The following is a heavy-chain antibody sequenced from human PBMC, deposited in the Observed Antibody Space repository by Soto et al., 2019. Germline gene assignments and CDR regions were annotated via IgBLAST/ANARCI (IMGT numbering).Heavy chain of an antibody. CDR3: ARGPEYFNSSGFGY. J-gene: IGHJ4*02. CDR1: GDSVSSNSAA. Sequence: QVQLQQSGPGLVKPSQTLSLTCAISGDSVSSNSAAWNWIRQSPSRGLEWLGRTYYRSKLYNDYAVSVKSRITINPDTSKNQFSLQLNSVTPEDTAIYYCARGPEYFNSSGFGYWGQGTLVTVSS. D-gene: IGHD6-6*01. CDR2: TYYRSKLYN. V-gene: IGHV6-1*01.